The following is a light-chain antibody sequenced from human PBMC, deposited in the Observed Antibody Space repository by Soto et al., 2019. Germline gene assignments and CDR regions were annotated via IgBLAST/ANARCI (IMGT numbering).Light chain of an antibody. J-gene: IGKJ1*01. V-gene: IGKV1-27*01. CDR2: AAS. CDR3: QKYNSAPRT. CDR1: QGIRNY. Sequence: DIQMTQSPSSLSASVGDRVTITCRASQGIRNYLAWYQQKPGKVPTLLIYAASTLQSSVPTRFRRSGSGTDFTLTISSLQPEGVATYYCQKYNSAPRTFGQGTKVEIK.